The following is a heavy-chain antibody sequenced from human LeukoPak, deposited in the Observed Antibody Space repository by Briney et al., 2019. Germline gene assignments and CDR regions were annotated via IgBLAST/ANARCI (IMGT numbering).Heavy chain of an antibody. Sequence: SETLSLTCTVSGGSISSGGYYWSWVRQHPGKGLEWIGCIYYSGSTYYNPSLKSRVTISVDTSKNQFSLKLSSVTAADTAVYYCAREHSSSWDQFDYWGQGTLVTVSS. CDR3: AREHSSSWDQFDY. CDR1: GGSISSGGYY. CDR2: IYYSGST. J-gene: IGHJ4*02. D-gene: IGHD6-13*01. V-gene: IGHV4-31*03.